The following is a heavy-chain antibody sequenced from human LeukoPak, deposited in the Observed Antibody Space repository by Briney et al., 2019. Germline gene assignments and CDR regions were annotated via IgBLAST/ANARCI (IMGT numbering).Heavy chain of an antibody. CDR1: GGSISSSSYY. J-gene: IGHJ4*02. V-gene: IGHV4-39*01. Sequence: PSETLSLTCTVSGGSISSSSYYWGWIRQPPGKGLEWIGSIYYSGSTYYNPSLKSRVTISVDTSKNQFSLKLSSVTAADTAVYYCARGSSWYNYFDYWGQGTLVTVSS. CDR2: IYYSGST. D-gene: IGHD6-13*01. CDR3: ARGSSWYNYFDY.